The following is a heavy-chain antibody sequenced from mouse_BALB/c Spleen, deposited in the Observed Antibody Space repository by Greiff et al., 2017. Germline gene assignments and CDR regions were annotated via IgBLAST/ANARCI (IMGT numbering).Heavy chain of an antibody. CDR2: ISDGGSYT. D-gene: IGHD1-1*01. Sequence: EVHLVESGGGLVKPGGSLKLSCAASGFTFSDYYMYWVRQTPEKRLEWVATISDGGSYTYYPDSVKGRFTISRDNAKNNLYLQMSSLKSEDTAMYYCAREFLHYYGSTPFDYWGQGTTLTVSS. J-gene: IGHJ2*01. V-gene: IGHV5-4*02. CDR1: GFTFSDYY. CDR3: AREFLHYYGSTPFDY.